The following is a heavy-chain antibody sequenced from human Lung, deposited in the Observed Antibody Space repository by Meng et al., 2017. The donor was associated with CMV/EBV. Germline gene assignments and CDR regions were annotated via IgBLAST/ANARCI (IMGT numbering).Heavy chain of an antibody. D-gene: IGHD3-22*01. CDR1: GGNFGTYA. V-gene: IGHV1-69*05. CDR3: ARTRYDSSGYDAYYYYAMDV. CDR2: IIPIFGTA. J-gene: IGHJ6*02. Sequence: SXXVSXKASGGNFGTYALSWVRQAPGQGLEWMGGIIPIFGTASFAQKLQGRVTITTDESTAYMELSSLRSEDAAVYYCARTRYDSSGYDAYYYYAMDVWGQGTXVTVSS.